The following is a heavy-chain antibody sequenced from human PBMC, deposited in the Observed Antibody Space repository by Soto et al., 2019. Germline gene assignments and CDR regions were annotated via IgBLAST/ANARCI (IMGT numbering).Heavy chain of an antibody. CDR2: ISGSGSTT. CDR3: ARDNIVGSYFFDY. Sequence: PGGSLRLSCAASGFSFVGYAMNWVRLAPGKGLEWVSTISGSGSTTYYADSVRGRVTISRDNSRNTVYLQMNSLRAEDTAVYYCARDNIVGSYFFDYWGQGALVTVSS. J-gene: IGHJ4*02. CDR1: GFSFVGYA. V-gene: IGHV3-23*01. D-gene: IGHD1-26*01.